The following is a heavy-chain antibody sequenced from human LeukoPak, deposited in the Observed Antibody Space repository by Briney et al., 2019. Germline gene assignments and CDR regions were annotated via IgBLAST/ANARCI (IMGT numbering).Heavy chain of an antibody. CDR1: GFTFSSYA. Sequence: AGSLRLSCVASGFTFSSYAMSWVRQAPREGLEWVSAISGRGGNTYYADSVKGQFSISRDHSKNTLYLEMSSLRAEDTAVYCCAIGGSYHSTFDDWGEGSLVTVSS. J-gene: IGHJ4*02. CDR3: AIGGSYHSTFDD. V-gene: IGHV3-23*01. D-gene: IGHD3-16*01. CDR2: ISGRGGNT.